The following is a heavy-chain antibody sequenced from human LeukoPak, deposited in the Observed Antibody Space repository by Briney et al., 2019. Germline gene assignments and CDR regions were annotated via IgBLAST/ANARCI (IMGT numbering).Heavy chain of an antibody. D-gene: IGHD3-22*01. CDR3: ARDGAEGDDSAFDV. J-gene: IGHJ3*01. Sequence: SGGSLRLSCVGSGFTLRDYHMDWLRQAPGMGLEWVGRTRSKVRKYATEYAASVKGRFTISRDESENSVFLHLSSLTVEDTALYYCARDGAEGDDSAFDVWGQGTMVTVSS. CDR2: TRSKVRKYAT. CDR1: GFTLRDYH. V-gene: IGHV3-72*01.